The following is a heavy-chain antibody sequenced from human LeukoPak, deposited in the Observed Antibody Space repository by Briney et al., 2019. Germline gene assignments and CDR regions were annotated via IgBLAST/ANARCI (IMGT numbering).Heavy chain of an antibody. D-gene: IGHD5-12*01. CDR3: TRVLVATIGGNYYYYGMDV. V-gene: IGHV3-49*04. CDR1: GFTFSNAW. Sequence: QTGGSLRLSCAASGFTFSNAWMSWVRQAPGKGLQWVGFIRSEPYGGTTEYAASVKGRFTISRDDSKSIAYLQMNSLKTEDTAVYYCTRVLVATIGGNYYYYGMDVWGQGTTVTVSS. J-gene: IGHJ6*02. CDR2: IRSEPYGGTT.